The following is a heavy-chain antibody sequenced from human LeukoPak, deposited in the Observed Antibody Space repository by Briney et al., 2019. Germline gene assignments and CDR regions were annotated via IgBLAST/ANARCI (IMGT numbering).Heavy chain of an antibody. V-gene: IGHV1-18*01. CDR1: GYTFSSYG. CDR3: ARERRDYYDTSGSSH. Sequence: ASVKVSCKATGYTFSSYGINWVRQAPGQGLEWMGWISGYNGNTEYAQKFQGRVTMTTDTSTRTAYMELRSLRSDDTAVYFCARERRDYYDTSGSSHWGQGTLVTVSS. J-gene: IGHJ4*02. CDR2: ISGYNGNT. D-gene: IGHD3-22*01.